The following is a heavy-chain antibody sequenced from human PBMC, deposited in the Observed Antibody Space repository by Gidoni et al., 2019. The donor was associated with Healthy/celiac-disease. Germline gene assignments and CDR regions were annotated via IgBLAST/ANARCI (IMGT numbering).Heavy chain of an antibody. V-gene: IGHV3-30-3*01. D-gene: IGHD6-6*01. Sequence: QVQLVASGGGVVQHGRSLRLSCAASGFPCSSYAMHWVRQAPGKGLEWVAVRSYDGSNKYYADSVKGRFTNSRDNSNNTLYLQMNSLRAEDTAVYYCARGFLGGSSSGFGYFDLWGRGTLVTVSS. CDR3: ARGFLGGSSSGFGYFDL. J-gene: IGHJ2*01. CDR2: RSYDGSNK. CDR1: GFPCSSYA.